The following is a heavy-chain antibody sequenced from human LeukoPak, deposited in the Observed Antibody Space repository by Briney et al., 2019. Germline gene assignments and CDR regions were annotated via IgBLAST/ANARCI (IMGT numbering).Heavy chain of an antibody. J-gene: IGHJ4*02. Sequence: SETLSLTCNVSGGSISRGGYYWSWIRRHPGKGLEWIGYIYYRGSTYYTPSLKSRVTISVDTSKNQFSLKLSSVTAADTAVYYCARYCSSTSCSYFDYWGQGTLVTVSS. D-gene: IGHD2-2*01. V-gene: IGHV4-31*03. CDR2: IYYRGST. CDR1: GGSISRGGYY. CDR3: ARYCSSTSCSYFDY.